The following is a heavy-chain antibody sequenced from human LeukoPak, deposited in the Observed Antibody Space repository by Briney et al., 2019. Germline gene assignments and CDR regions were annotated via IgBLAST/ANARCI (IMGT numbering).Heavy chain of an antibody. CDR3: ARVVAGPPTWYMDV. V-gene: IGHV4-59*01. J-gene: IGHJ6*03. CDR2: IYYSGST. Sequence: SETLSLTCTVSGGSISSYYWSWIRQPPGKGLEWIGYIYYSGSTNYNPSLKSRVTISVDTSKNQFSLKLSSVTAADTAVYYCARVVAGPPTWYMDVWGKGTTVTVSS. CDR1: GGSISSYY. D-gene: IGHD6-19*01.